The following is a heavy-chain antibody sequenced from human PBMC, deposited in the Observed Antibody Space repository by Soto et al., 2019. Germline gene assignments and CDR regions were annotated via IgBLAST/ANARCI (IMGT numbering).Heavy chain of an antibody. CDR2: IYYSGST. CDR3: ARELRFGEDYYGMDV. J-gene: IGHJ6*02. V-gene: IGHV4-31*03. D-gene: IGHD3-10*01. CDR1: GGSISSGGYY. Sequence: QVQLQESGPGLVKPSQTLSLTCTVSGGSISSGGYYWSWIRQHPGKGLEWIGYIYYSGSTYYNPSLKRRFTISVDTSKNQFSLKLSSVTAADTAVYYCARELRFGEDYYGMDVWGQGTTVTVSS.